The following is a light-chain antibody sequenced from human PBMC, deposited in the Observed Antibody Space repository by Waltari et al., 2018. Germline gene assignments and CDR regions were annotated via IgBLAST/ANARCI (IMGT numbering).Light chain of an antibody. CDR3: QQYSIYTFT. CDR2: KAS. V-gene: IGKV1-5*03. Sequence: DIQMTQSPSTLSASVGDRVIITCRASQNINKWLAWYQQKPGKAPKLLIYKASSLESGVPSRFSGSGSGTEFTLTISSLQPDDFATYYCQQYSIYTFTFGPGTKVDIK. CDR1: QNINKW. J-gene: IGKJ3*01.